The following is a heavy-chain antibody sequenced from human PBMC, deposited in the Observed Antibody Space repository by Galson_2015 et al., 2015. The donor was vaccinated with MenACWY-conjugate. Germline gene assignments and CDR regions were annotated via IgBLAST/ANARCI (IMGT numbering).Heavy chain of an antibody. Sequence: LRLSCAASGFTFTTYALSWVRQAPGKGLEWVSAITGSGGTTYYADSVKGRFTISRDNSKNTLNLQMNSLRAEDTALYYCARSTLGWLRNPLYWGQGTLVTVSS. CDR1: GFTFTTYA. CDR3: ARSTLGWLRNPLY. J-gene: IGHJ4*02. V-gene: IGHV3-23*01. D-gene: IGHD5-12*01. CDR2: ITGSGGTT.